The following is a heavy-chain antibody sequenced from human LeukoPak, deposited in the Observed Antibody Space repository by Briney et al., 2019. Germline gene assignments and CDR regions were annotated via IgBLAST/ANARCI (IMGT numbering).Heavy chain of an antibody. J-gene: IGHJ6*04. CDR1: GGSISSGSYY. D-gene: IGHD5-12*01. V-gene: IGHV4-61*02. Sequence: SETLSLTCTVSGGSISSGSYYWSWIRQPAGKGLELIGRIYISGSTNYNPSLKSRVTISVDTSKNQFSLKLSSVTAADTAVYYCARSLRGYSGLGVWGKGTTVTISS. CDR2: IYISGST. CDR3: ARSLRGYSGLGV.